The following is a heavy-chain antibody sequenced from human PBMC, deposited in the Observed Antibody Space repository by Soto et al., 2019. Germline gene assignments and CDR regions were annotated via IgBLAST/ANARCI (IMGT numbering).Heavy chain of an antibody. V-gene: IGHV4-39*01. CDR1: GGSISRSSYY. D-gene: IGHD3-16*01. Sequence: QLQLQESGPGLVKPSETLSLTCTVSGGSISRSSYYWGWIRQPPGKGLEWIGNIFYSGSTHYNPSLKTRVTISVDTSKNQFSLKLNSVTAADTAVYYCARHPGDIDYWGQGTLVTVSS. J-gene: IGHJ4*02. CDR3: ARHPGDIDY. CDR2: IFYSGST.